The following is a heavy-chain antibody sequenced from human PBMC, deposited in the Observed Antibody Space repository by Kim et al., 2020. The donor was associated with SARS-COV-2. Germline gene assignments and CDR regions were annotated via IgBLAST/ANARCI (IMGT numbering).Heavy chain of an antibody. D-gene: IGHD6-6*01. V-gene: IGHV1-69*04. CDR1: GGTFSSYA. J-gene: IGHJ6*03. Sequence: SVKVSCKASGGTFSSYAISWVRQAPGQGLEWMGRIIPILGIANYAQKFQGRVTITADKSTSTAYMELSSLRSEDTAVYYCARSIEYSSSSRYYYYMDVWGKRTTVPVSS. CDR3: ARSIEYSSSSRYYYYMDV. CDR2: IIPILGIA.